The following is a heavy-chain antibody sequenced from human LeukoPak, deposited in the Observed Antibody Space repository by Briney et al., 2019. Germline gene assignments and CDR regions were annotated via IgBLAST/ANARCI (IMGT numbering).Heavy chain of an antibody. CDR1: GSTFSDYY. CDR2: ITSSGDDI. J-gene: IGHJ4*02. CDR3: ASGIVATSGDF. Sequence: GGSLRLSCAASGSTFSDYYMSWIRQAPGKGLEWVAYITSSGDDIYYADSVKGRFTISRDNAKNALFLRMSSLRVEDTATYYCASGIVATSGDFWGQGALVSVSS. V-gene: IGHV3-11*01. D-gene: IGHD5-12*01.